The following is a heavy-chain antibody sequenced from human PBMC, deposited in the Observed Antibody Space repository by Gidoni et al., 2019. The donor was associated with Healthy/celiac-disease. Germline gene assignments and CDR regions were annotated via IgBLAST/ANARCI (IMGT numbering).Heavy chain of an antibody. J-gene: IGHJ5*02. CDR3: ASLRFYDILTGPVFDP. Sequence: QVQLVQSGAEVKKPGASVKVSCKVSGYTLTELSMHWVRQAPGKGLEWMGGFDPEDGETIYAQKFQGRVTMTEDTSTDTAYMELSSLRSEDTAVYYCASLRFYDILTGPVFDPWGQGTLVTVSS. V-gene: IGHV1-24*01. CDR2: FDPEDGET. D-gene: IGHD3-9*01. CDR1: GYTLTELS.